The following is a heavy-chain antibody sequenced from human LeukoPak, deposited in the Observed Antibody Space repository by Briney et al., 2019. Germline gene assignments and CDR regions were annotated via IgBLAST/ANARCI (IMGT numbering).Heavy chain of an antibody. J-gene: IGHJ4*02. CDR1: GFTFSSYE. Sequence: GGSLRLSCAAPGFTFSSYEMNWVRQAPGKGLEWVSYISTSGSTIYYADSVKGRFTISRDNAKNSLYLQMNSLRAEDTAIYYCARQWLTPFDYWGQGTLVTVSS. CDR2: ISTSGSTI. V-gene: IGHV3-48*03. CDR3: ARQWLTPFDY. D-gene: IGHD6-19*01.